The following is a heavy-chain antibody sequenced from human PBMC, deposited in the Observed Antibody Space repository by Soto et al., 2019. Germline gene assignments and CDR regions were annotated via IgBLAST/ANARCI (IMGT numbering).Heavy chain of an antibody. CDR1: GFFFTDHF. CDR2: ISPSGDVT. D-gene: IGHD1-26*01. J-gene: IGHJ4*02. Sequence: QVQLAESGGGLVKSGGSLTLSCSTSGFFFTDHFMSWIRQAPGKGLEWVSYISPSGDVTHYADSVKGRFTISRDNTKNSLFLHMSSLSDDDTAVYYCARQLERRVGAASHWGQGTRVSVSS. V-gene: IGHV3-11*01. CDR3: ARQLERRVGAASH.